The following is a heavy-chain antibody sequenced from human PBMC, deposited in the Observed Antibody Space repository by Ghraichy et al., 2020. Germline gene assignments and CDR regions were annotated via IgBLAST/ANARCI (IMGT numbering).Heavy chain of an antibody. J-gene: IGHJ4*02. CDR3: AKSLGTRAAMALFDY. CDR2: ISWNSGSI. D-gene: IGHD5-18*01. CDR1: GFTFDDYA. Sequence: GGSLRLSCAASGFTFDDYAMHWVRQAPGKGLEWVSGISWNSGSIGYADSVKGRFTISRDNAKNSLYLQMNSLRAEDTALYYCAKSLGTRAAMALFDYWGQGTLVTVSS. V-gene: IGHV3-9*01.